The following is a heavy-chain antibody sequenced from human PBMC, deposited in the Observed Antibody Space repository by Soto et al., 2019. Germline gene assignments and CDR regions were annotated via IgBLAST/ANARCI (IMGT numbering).Heavy chain of an antibody. J-gene: IGHJ6*02. V-gene: IGHV3-30-3*01. CDR2: ISYDGSNK. CDR3: AKDKVLYYYYYGMDV. Sequence: PGGSLRLSCAASGFPFSSYAMHWVRQAPGKGLEWVAVISYDGSNKYYADSVKGRFTISRDNSKNTLYLQMNSLRAEDTAVYYCAKDKVLYYYYYGMDVWGQGTTVTVSS. CDR1: GFPFSSYA.